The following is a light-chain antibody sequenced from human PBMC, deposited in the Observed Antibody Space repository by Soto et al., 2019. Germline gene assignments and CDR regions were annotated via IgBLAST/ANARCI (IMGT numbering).Light chain of an antibody. V-gene: IGKV1-39*01. CDR1: QSISRF. Sequence: DIQMTQSPSSLSAFVGDRVTTTCRASQSISRFLNWYQQKPGKAPKLLIYATSTLQSGVPSRFSGSGSGRDFTLTISSLQPEDFATYYCQQNHDTPTFGQGTKLEIK. J-gene: IGKJ2*01. CDR3: QQNHDTPT. CDR2: ATS.